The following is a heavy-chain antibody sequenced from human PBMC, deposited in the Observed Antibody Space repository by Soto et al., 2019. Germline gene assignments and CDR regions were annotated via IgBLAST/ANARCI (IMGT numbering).Heavy chain of an antibody. Sequence: QVQLVQSGAEVKKPGSSVKVSCKASGGTFSSYAISWVRQAPGQGLEWMGGIIPIFGTANYAQKFQGRVTITADESTSTAYRERSSLRSEDTAVYYCARGGAAAGNLESYYYGMDVWGQGTTVTVSS. J-gene: IGHJ6*02. CDR3: ARGGAAAGNLESYYYGMDV. CDR2: IIPIFGTA. CDR1: GGTFSSYA. D-gene: IGHD6-13*01. V-gene: IGHV1-69*12.